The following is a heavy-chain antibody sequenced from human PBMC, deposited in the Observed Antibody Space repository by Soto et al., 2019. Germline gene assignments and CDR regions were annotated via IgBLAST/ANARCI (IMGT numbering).Heavy chain of an antibody. CDR2: IIPILGIA. V-gene: IGHV1-69*02. CDR3: ARGSYGGNFDY. Sequence: QVQLVQSGAEVKKPGSSVKVSCKASGGTFSSYTISWVRQAPGQGLEWMGRIIPILGIANYAQKFQGRVTITADKSTSTSYMELSSLRSEDTAVYYCARGSYGGNFDYWGQGTLVTVSS. J-gene: IGHJ4*02. D-gene: IGHD4-17*01. CDR1: GGTFSSYT.